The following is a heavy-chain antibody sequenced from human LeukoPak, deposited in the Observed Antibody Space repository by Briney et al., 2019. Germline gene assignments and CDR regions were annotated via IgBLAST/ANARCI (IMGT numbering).Heavy chain of an antibody. V-gene: IGHV1-8*03. D-gene: IGHD6-19*01. J-gene: IGHJ5*02. CDR1: GYTFTSYD. Sequence: GASVKVSCKASGYTFTSYDINWVRQATGQGLEWMGWLNPNSGNTGYAQKFQGRVTITRNTPINTAYMELSSLTSEDTAVYYCAXMTVSGRDNWFDPWGQGTLVTVSS. CDR3: AXMTVSGRDNWFDP. CDR2: LNPNSGNT.